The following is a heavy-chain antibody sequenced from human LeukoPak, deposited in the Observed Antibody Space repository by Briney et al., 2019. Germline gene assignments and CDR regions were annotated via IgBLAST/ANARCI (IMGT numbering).Heavy chain of an antibody. Sequence: GGSLRLSCAASGFTFSSYGMHWVRQAPGKGLEWVAVISYDGSNKYYADSVKGRFTISRDNSKNTLYLQMNSLRAEDTAVYYCAKEYSSGWYRDWGFREESVGVDYWGQGTLVTVSS. CDR3: AKEYSSGWYRDWGFREESVGVDY. J-gene: IGHJ4*02. CDR1: GFTFSSYG. V-gene: IGHV3-30*18. CDR2: ISYDGSNK. D-gene: IGHD6-19*01.